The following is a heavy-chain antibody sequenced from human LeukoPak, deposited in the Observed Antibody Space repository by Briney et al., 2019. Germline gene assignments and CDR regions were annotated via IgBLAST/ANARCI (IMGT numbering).Heavy chain of an antibody. CDR1: GFTFSTYG. Sequence: GGSLRLSCAASGFTFSTYGMAWVRQVPGNRLEWVSSIGATGGLISYADSVKGRFTVSSSEKTSYLQMNSLRAEDTAVYFCAAKILGSAPFDFWGQGTLVTVSA. D-gene: IGHD3-10*01. CDR2: IGATGGLI. J-gene: IGHJ4*02. V-gene: IGHV3-23*01. CDR3: AAKILGSAPFDF.